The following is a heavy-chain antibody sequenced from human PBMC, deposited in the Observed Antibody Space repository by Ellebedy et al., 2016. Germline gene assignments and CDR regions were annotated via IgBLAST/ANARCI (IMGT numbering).Heavy chain of an antibody. CDR1: GGSISSSSYY. Sequence: SETLSLTCTVSGGSISSSSYYWGWIRQPPGKGLEWIGSIYYSGSTYYNPSLKSRVTISVDTFKNQFSLKLSSVTAADTAVYYCARYPDYGDYVDYWGQGTLVTVSS. D-gene: IGHD4-17*01. V-gene: IGHV4-39*01. CDR2: IYYSGST. J-gene: IGHJ4*02. CDR3: ARYPDYGDYVDY.